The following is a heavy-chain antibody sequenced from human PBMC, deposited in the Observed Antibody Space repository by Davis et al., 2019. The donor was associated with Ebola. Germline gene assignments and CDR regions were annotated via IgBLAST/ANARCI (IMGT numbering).Heavy chain of an antibody. Sequence: GGSLRLSCAASGFTFSSYWMSWVRQAPGKGLEWVANIKQDGSEKYYVDSVKGRFTISRDNAKNSLYLQMNSLRAEDTAVYYCARCRYDFWSGYPYYFDYWDQGTLVTVSS. J-gene: IGHJ4*02. V-gene: IGHV3-7*01. D-gene: IGHD3-3*01. CDR1: GFTFSSYW. CDR2: IKQDGSEK. CDR3: ARCRYDFWSGYPYYFDY.